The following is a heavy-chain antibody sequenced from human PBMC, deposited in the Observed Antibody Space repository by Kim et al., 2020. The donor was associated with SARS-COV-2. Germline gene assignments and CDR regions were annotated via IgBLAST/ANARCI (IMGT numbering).Heavy chain of an antibody. J-gene: IGHJ4*02. Sequence: GGSLRLSCAASGFTFSSYGMHWVRQAPGKGLEWVAVISYDGSNKYYADSVKGRFTISRDNSKNTLYLQMNSLRAEDTAVYYCAKSQQPVVPAAIGGCVYWGQGPLVPVSS. V-gene: IGHV3-30*18. CDR1: GFTFSSYG. D-gene: IGHD2-2*01. CDR2: ISYDGSNK. CDR3: AKSQQPVVPAAIGGCVY.